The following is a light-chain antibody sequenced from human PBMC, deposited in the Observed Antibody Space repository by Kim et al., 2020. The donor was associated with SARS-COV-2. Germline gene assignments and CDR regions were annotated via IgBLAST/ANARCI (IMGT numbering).Light chain of an antibody. V-gene: IGLV3-21*04. CDR3: QVWDSSSDPHYV. J-gene: IGLJ1*01. Sequence: PGKTARITCGRNNIGSKSVHWYQQKPGQAPVLVIYYDSDRPSGIPERFSGSNSGNTATLTISRVEAGDEADYYCQVWDSSSDPHYVFGTGTKVTVL. CDR1: NIGSKS. CDR2: YDS.